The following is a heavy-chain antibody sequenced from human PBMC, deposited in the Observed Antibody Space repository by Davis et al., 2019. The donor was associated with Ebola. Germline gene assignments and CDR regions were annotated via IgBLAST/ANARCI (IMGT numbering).Heavy chain of an antibody. J-gene: IGHJ5*02. CDR2: NNPNSGGT. CDR3: ARDLSYDFWSGYPKNWFDP. D-gene: IGHD3-3*01. V-gene: IGHV1-2*02. Sequence: ASVKVSCKASGYTFTGYYMHWVRQAPGQGLEWMGWNNPNSGGTNYAQKFQGRVTMTRDTSISTAYMELSRLRSDDTAVYYCARDLSYDFWSGYPKNWFDPWGQGTLVTVSS. CDR1: GYTFTGYY.